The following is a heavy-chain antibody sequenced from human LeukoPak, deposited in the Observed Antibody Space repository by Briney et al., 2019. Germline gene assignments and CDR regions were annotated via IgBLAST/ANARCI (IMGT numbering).Heavy chain of an antibody. V-gene: IGHV3-23*01. D-gene: IGHD3-22*01. Sequence: GGSLRLSCAASGFTFSSYGMSWVRQAPGEGLEWVSAISGSGGSTYYADSVKGRFTISRDNSKNTLYLQMNSLRAEDTAVYYCAKASTMIVVVIMWGQGTLVTVSS. J-gene: IGHJ4*02. CDR3: AKASTMIVVVIM. CDR2: ISGSGGST. CDR1: GFTFSSYG.